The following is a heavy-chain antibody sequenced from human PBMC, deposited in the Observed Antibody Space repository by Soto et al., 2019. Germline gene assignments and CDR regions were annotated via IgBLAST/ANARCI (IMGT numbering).Heavy chain of an antibody. D-gene: IGHD3-10*01. J-gene: IGHJ4*02. V-gene: IGHV3-23*01. CDR2: ISGGGGSA. CDR1: GLNFGFYV. Sequence: EVQLLESGGGLVQPGGSLTLSCAASGLNFGFYVMSWVRQAPGKGLEWVASISGGGGSAYYGDSVRGRFTISRDNSMNTLSLHLSGLRADDTAMYFCAKDGELGQHQLLRHWGQGTLVSVSS. CDR3: AKDGELGQHQLLRH.